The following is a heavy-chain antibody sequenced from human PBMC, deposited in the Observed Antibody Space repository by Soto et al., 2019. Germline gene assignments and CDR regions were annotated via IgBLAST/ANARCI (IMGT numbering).Heavy chain of an antibody. CDR1: GDSVSSGSYY. J-gene: IGHJ4*02. V-gene: IGHV4-61*03. D-gene: IGHD5-18*01. CDR2: IFYSGTT. Sequence: SETLSLTCNVSGDSVSSGSYYWTWVRQPPGKGLDWIGNIFYSGTTNYNPSLQNRFTILIDTSKNHYSFKLTSVPVADAALYYCARDIRGYSRALDYWGQGTQVTVSS. CDR3: ARDIRGYSRALDY.